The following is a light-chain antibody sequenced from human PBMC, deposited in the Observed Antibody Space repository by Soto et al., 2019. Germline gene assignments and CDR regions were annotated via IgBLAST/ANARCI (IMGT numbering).Light chain of an antibody. V-gene: IGKV3-20*01. CDR3: QLYSGSPWT. Sequence: IVKTHSPGTLPLSPEQRPTPSCRASQSISHKYLAWYQQEPGQAPRLLIHGVSIKATGIPDRFSGSGSGTDFTLTISRLEREDFAVYYCQLYSGSPWTFGEGTKV. CDR1: QSISHKY. CDR2: GVS. J-gene: IGKJ1*01.